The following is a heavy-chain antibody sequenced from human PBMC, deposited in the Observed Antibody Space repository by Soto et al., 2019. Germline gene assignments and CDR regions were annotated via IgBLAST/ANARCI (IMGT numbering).Heavy chain of an antibody. CDR3: AKVLRGGAMPGPDY. V-gene: IGHV3-23*01. CDR2: ISGSGGST. Sequence: EVQLLESGGGLVQPGGSLRLSCAASGFTFSSYAMSWVRQAPGKGLEWVSAISGSGGSTYYADSVKGRFTISRDNSRNTLYLQVNSLRAEDTAVYYCAKVLRGGAMPGPDYWGQGTLVTVSS. CDR1: GFTFSSYA. D-gene: IGHD3-16*01. J-gene: IGHJ4*02.